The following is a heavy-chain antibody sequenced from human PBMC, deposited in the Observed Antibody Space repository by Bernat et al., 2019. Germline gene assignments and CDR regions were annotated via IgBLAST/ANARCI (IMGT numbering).Heavy chain of an antibody. J-gene: IGHJ3*02. CDR1: GFTFSSCG. V-gene: IGHV3-33*01. CDR3: ARLFVGWRRGDPENDAFDI. D-gene: IGHD4-17*01. CDR2: IWYDGSNK. Sequence: QVQLVESGGGVVQPGRSLRLSCAASGFTFSSCGMHWVRQAPGMGLEWVAVIWYDGSNKYYADSVKGRFTISRDNSKNTLYLQMNSLRAEDTAVYYCARLFVGWRRGDPENDAFDIWGQGTMVTVSS.